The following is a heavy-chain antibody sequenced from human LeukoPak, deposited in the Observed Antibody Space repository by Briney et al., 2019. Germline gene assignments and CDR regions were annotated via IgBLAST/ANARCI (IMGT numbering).Heavy chain of an antibody. CDR2: INHSGST. CDR1: GGAISSGDYY. Sequence: SQTLSLTCTVSGGAISSGDYYWSWIRQPPGKGLEWIGEINHSGSTNYNPSLKSRVTISVDTSKNQFSLKLSSVTAADTAVYYCARKFRGYYDSIRRYYFDYWGQGTLVTVSS. V-gene: IGHV4-30-4*08. D-gene: IGHD3-22*01. CDR3: ARKFRGYYDSIRRYYFDY. J-gene: IGHJ4*02.